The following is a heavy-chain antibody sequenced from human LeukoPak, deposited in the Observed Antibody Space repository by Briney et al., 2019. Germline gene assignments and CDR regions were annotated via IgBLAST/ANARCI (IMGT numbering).Heavy chain of an antibody. CDR3: EKDDGWFS. Sequence: PGGSLRLSCAASGFTFDYFAMHWVRQAPGKGLEWVSGISLNSVKTGYADSVKGRFTISRDNAKNFLYLQMNSLRAEDTALYYCEKDDGWFSWGQGTMVTVSS. V-gene: IGHV3-9*01. CDR1: GFTFDYFA. D-gene: IGHD2-15*01. CDR2: ISLNSVKT. J-gene: IGHJ3*01.